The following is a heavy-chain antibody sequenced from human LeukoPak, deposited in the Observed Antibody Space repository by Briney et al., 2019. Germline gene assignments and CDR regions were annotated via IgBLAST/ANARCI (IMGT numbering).Heavy chain of an antibody. Sequence: SETLSLTCTVSGGSISSYYWSWIRQPAGKGLEWIGRIYTSGSTNYNPSLKSRVTISVDKSKNQFSLKLSSVTAADTAVYYCAGVGGYSYGLDAFDIWGQGTMVTVSS. CDR3: AGVGGYSYGLDAFDI. CDR1: GGSISSYY. J-gene: IGHJ3*02. D-gene: IGHD5-18*01. V-gene: IGHV4-4*07. CDR2: IYTSGST.